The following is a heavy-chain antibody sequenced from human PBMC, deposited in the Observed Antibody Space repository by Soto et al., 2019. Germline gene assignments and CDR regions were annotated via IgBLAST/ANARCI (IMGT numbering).Heavy chain of an antibody. J-gene: IGHJ6*03. CDR2: MNPNSGNT. CDR3: ARKDGVPAAIDDIYYYYYMDV. Sequence: GASVKVSCKASGGTFSSYTINWVRQATGQGLEGMGWMNPNSGNTGYAQKFQGRVTMTRNTSISTAYMELSSLRSEDTAVYYYARKDGVPAAIDDIYYYYYMDVSGKGITVTVSS. D-gene: IGHD2-2*01. CDR1: GGTFSSYT. V-gene: IGHV1-8*02.